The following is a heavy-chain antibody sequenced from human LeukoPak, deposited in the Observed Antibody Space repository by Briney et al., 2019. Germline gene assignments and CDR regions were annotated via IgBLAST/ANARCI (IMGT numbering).Heavy chain of an antibody. CDR3: VRALGANAFDI. D-gene: IGHD1-26*01. V-gene: IGHV3-21*01. CDR2: ISSSSSYI. J-gene: IGHJ3*02. CDR1: GFTFSNYS. Sequence: PGGSLRLSCAASGFTFSNYSMNWVRQAPGKGLEWVSSISSSSSYIYYADSVKGRFTISRDNAKNTLYLQMNSLGAEDTAVYYCVRALGANAFDIWGQGTMVTVSS.